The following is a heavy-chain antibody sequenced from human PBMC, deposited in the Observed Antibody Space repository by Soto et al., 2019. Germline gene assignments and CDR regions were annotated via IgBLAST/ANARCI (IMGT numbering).Heavy chain of an antibody. CDR3: ARQGYYYDSSGYYNY. D-gene: IGHD3-22*01. CDR2: IDPSDSYT. Sequence: ESLKISCKGSGYSFTSYWISWVRQMPGKGLEWMGRIDPSDSYTNYSPSFQGHVTISADKSISTAYLQWSSLKASDTAMYYCARQGYYYDSSGYYNYWGQGTLVTVSS. V-gene: IGHV5-10-1*01. J-gene: IGHJ4*02. CDR1: GYSFTSYW.